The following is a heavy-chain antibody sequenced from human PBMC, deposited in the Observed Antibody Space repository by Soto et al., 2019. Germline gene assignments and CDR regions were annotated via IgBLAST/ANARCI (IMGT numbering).Heavy chain of an antibody. D-gene: IGHD6-19*01. V-gene: IGHV3-23*01. Sequence: GGSLRLSCAASGFTFSSYAMSWVRQAPGKGLEWVSAISGSGGSTYYADSVKGRFTISRDNSKNTLYLQMNSLRAEDTAVYYCAKGDSGWYVGDWFDPWGQGTLVTVSS. CDR3: AKGDSGWYVGDWFDP. J-gene: IGHJ5*02. CDR2: ISGSGGST. CDR1: GFTFSSYA.